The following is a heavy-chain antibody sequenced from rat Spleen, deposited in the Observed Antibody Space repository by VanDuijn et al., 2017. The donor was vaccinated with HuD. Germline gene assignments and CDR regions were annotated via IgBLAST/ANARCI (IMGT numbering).Heavy chain of an antibody. CDR2: ISHDGSST. D-gene: IGHD1-10*01. CDR3: ARHGNNYGWFAY. CDR1: GFTFSDYY. Sequence: EVQLVESDGGLVQPGRSLKLSCAASGFTFSDYYMAWVRQAPTKGLEWVATISHDGSSTYYRDSVKGRFTISRDNAKSTLYLQMDSLRSEDTATYYCARHGNNYGWFAYWGQGTLVTVSS. J-gene: IGHJ3*01. V-gene: IGHV5-29*01.